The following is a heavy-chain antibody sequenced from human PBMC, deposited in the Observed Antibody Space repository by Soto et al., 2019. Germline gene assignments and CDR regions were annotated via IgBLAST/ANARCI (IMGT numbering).Heavy chain of an antibody. CDR2: IYYTGST. Sequence: QVQLQESGPGLVTPSQTLSLTCTVSGGSISSGGYYWSWIRQHPGKGREWIGYIYYTGSTYYNPSLKSRVTISVATSKNQFSLKLTSVTAADTAVYYCARDEEVNYADYGGSDHYYGMDVWGQGTTVTVSS. CDR1: GGSISSGGYY. CDR3: ARDEEVNYADYGGSDHYYGMDV. J-gene: IGHJ6*02. V-gene: IGHV4-31*03. D-gene: IGHD4-17*01.